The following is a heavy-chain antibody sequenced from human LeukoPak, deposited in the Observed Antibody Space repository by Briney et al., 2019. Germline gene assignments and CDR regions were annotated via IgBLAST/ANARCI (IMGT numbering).Heavy chain of an antibody. CDR3: ARVPLSEPGGY. CDR1: GFTFSSYS. J-gene: IGHJ4*02. CDR2: ISSSSTI. V-gene: IGHV3-48*02. Sequence: GVSLRLSCAASGFTFSSYSRNWVRQAPGKGLEWVSYISSSSTIYYADSVKGRFTISRDNAKNSLYLQMNSLRDEDTAVYYCARVPLSEPGGYWGQGTLVTVSS. D-gene: IGHD3-10*01.